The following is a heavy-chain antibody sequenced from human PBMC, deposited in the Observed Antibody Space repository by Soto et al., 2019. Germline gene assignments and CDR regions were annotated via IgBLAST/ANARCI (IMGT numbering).Heavy chain of an antibody. D-gene: IGHD3-16*01. J-gene: IGHJ5*02. V-gene: IGHV4-59*12. Sequence: PSETLSLTCTVSGGSISSYYWGWIRQPPGKGLEWIGYIYYSGSTNYNPSLKSRVTISVDTSKNQFSLKLTSVTAADTAVYYCASSAFGEGNWFDPWGQGTLVTVSS. CDR3: ASSAFGEGNWFDP. CDR1: GGSISSYY. CDR2: IYYSGST.